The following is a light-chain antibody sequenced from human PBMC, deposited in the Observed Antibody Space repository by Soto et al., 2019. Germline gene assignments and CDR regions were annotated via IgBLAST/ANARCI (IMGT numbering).Light chain of an antibody. CDR2: EVS. CDR3: MQGTHSTIT. J-gene: IGKJ5*01. V-gene: IGKV2-30*01. Sequence: DVVMTRSPLSLPVTLGQRASISCRSSESLVYSDEKTYLNWFQQRPGKSPRRLIYEVSSRDSGVPERFSGSGSATDFTLTISRVEDEDVAVYYCMQGTHSTITFGHGTRLEIK. CDR1: ESLVYSDEKTY.